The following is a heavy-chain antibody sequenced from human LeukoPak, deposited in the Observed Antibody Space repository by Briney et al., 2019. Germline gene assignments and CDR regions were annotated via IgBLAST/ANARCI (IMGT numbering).Heavy chain of an antibody. D-gene: IGHD5-18*01. V-gene: IGHV3-73*01. Sequence: PGGSLRLSCAASGFTFSGSAMHWVRQASGKGLEWVGRIRSKANSYATAYAASVKGRFTISRDDSKNTAYLQMNSLKTEDTAVYYCTRGGYGGYYYYGMDVWGQGTTVTVSS. CDR2: IRSKANSYAT. CDR1: GFTFSGSA. CDR3: TRGGYGGYYYYGMDV. J-gene: IGHJ6*02.